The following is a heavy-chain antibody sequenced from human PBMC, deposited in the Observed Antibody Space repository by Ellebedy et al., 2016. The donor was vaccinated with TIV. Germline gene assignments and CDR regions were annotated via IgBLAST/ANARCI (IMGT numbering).Heavy chain of an antibody. V-gene: IGHV3-74*03. CDR1: GFTFSSYW. CDR3: ARDRGYDTFDY. Sequence: PGGSLRLSCAVSGFTFSSYWMQRVRQAPGKGLVWVSGINGDGTTTTYADSVKGRFTISRDNAKNSLYLQMNSLRAEDTAVYYCARDRGYDTFDYWGQGILVTVSS. D-gene: IGHD5-12*01. J-gene: IGHJ4*02. CDR2: INGDGTTT.